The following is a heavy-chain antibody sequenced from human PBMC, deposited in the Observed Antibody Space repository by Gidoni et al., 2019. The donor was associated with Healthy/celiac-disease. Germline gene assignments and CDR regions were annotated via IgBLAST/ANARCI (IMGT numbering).Heavy chain of an antibody. J-gene: IGHJ4*01. V-gene: IGHV3-23*01. CDR1: GSTFSSHA. CDR2: ISGGGGST. D-gene: IGHD2-2*01. CDR3: AKGGQDIVVVPAARSLSPDEYYFDY. Sequence: EVQLLETGGGLVQLGWSLTRSCVAAGSTFSSHATSWLRQASGKGLEWVGAISGGGGSTYYADALKGRFTISRDNSKNALYLKMNSMRAEDTAVYYCAKGGQDIVVVPAARSLSPDEYYFDYWGQGTLVTVSS.